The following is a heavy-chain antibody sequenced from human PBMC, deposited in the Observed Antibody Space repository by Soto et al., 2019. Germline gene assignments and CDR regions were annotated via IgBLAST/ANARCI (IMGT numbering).Heavy chain of an antibody. CDR1: GCSISSYY. CDR2: IYYSGST. J-gene: IGHJ6*03. D-gene: IGHD3-16*01. CDR3: ARRVFTFGAYYYYYMDV. V-gene: IGHV4-59*08. Sequence: SETLSLTCTVSGCSISSYYWTWIRQPPGKGLEWIGYIYYSGSTNYNPSLKSRVTISVDTSKNQFSLKLSSVTAADTAVYYCARRVFTFGAYYYYYMDVWGKGTTVTVSS.